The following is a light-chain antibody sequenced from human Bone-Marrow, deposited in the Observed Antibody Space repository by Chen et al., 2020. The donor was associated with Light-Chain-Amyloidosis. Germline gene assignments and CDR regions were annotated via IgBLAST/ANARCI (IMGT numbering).Light chain of an antibody. CDR2: RDT. J-gene: IGLJ2*01. V-gene: IGLV3-25*03. Sequence: SYELTQPPSVSVSPGQTARITCSGDDLPTKYAYWYQQKPGQAPGLVIHRDTERPSGISERFSGSSSGTTATLTISGGQAEDEDDYHCQSADSSGTYEVIFGGGTKLTVL. CDR3: QSADSSGTYEVI. CDR1: DLPTKY.